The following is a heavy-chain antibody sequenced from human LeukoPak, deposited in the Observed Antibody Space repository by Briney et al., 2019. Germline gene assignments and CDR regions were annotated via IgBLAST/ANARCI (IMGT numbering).Heavy chain of an antibody. V-gene: IGHV3-23*01. CDR3: AKGLRFVDTAMFHMSF. Sequence: GGSLRLSCAASGFTFSSYAMSWVRQAPGKGLEWVSAISGSGGSTYYADSVKGRFTISRDNSKNTLYLQMNSLRAEDTAVYYCAKGLRFVDTAMFHMSFWGQGTLVTVSS. J-gene: IGHJ4*02. D-gene: IGHD5-18*01. CDR1: GFTFSSYA. CDR2: ISGSGGST.